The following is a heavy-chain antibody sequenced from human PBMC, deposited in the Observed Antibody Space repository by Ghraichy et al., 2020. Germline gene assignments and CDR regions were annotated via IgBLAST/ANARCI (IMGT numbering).Heavy chain of an antibody. CDR1: GFTFSSYS. V-gene: IGHV3-21*01. D-gene: IGHD3-22*01. Sequence: GGSLRLSCAASGFTFSSYSMNWVRQAPGKGLEWVSSISSSSSYIYYADSVKGRFTISRDNAKNSLYLQMNSLRAEDTAVYYCARDTHYDSSGYYGDYYYYYGMDVWGQGTPVTVSS. CDR2: ISSSSSYI. J-gene: IGHJ6*02. CDR3: ARDTHYDSSGYYGDYYYYYGMDV.